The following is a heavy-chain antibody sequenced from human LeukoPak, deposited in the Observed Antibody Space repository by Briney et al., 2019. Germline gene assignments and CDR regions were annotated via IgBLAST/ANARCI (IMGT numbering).Heavy chain of an antibody. D-gene: IGHD4/OR15-4a*01. V-gene: IGHV4-31*03. CDR3: ARVGTDYGASVNWFDP. CDR2: IYYSGST. Sequence: SGTLSLTCTVSGGSISSGGYYWSWIRQHPGKGLEWIGYIYYSGSTYYNPSLESRVTISVDTSKNQFSLKLSSVTAADTAVYYCARVGTDYGASVNWFDPWGQGTLVTVSS. CDR1: GGSISSGGYY. J-gene: IGHJ5*02.